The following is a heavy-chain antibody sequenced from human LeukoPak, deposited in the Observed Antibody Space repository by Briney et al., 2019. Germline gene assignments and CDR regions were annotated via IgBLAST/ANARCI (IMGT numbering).Heavy chain of an antibody. V-gene: IGHV3-30*02. Sequence: GGSLRLSCAEPGFTSTSYGMHRGRRAPAKGLEWVEFVRYDGSNKYYTDYVKGRITISRDNSKNTMYLQMNSLRAEDTAVYYCAKSLGAKYQLLSVGPSDIWGQGTMVTVSS. CDR1: GFTSTSYG. J-gene: IGHJ3*02. CDR3: AKSLGAKYQLLSVGPSDI. D-gene: IGHD2-2*01. CDR2: VRYDGSNK.